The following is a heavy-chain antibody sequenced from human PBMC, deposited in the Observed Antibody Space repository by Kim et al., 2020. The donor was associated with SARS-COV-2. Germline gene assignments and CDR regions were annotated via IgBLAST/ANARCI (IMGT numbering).Heavy chain of an antibody. V-gene: IGHV3-48*03. CDR2: ISTSGSTI. CDR1: GFTFSTYE. Sequence: GGSLRLSCAASGFTFSTYEMNWVRQAPGKGLEWISYISTSGSTIYYADSVKGRFTISRDNAKSSLSLQMNSLRAEDTAVYYCARSLYCSSTSCFYGMDVWRQGTTVTVSS. D-gene: IGHD2-2*01. J-gene: IGHJ6*02. CDR3: ARSLYCSSTSCFYGMDV.